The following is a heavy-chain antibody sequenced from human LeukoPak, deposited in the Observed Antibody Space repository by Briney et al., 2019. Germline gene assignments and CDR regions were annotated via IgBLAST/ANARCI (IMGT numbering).Heavy chain of an antibody. CDR1: GDSVSSNSVT. Sequence: SQTLSLTCAISGDSVSSNSVTWNWIRQSPSRGLEWLGRTYYRSTWYNDYAVSVRGRITVNPDTSKNQFSLHLNSVTPEDTAVYYCARRRGKWDVNWFDPWGPGTLVTVSS. J-gene: IGHJ5*02. V-gene: IGHV6-1*01. CDR2: TYYRSTWYN. CDR3: ARRRGKWDVNWFDP. D-gene: IGHD1-26*01.